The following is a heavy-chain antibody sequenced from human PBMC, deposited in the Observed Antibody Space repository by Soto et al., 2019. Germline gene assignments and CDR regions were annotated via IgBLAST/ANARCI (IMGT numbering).Heavy chain of an antibody. V-gene: IGHV3-7*03. D-gene: IGHD1-26*01. CDR1: GFTFSSYW. CDR3: ARSPGSYFYYYYGMDV. J-gene: IGHJ6*02. Sequence: GGSLRLPCAASGFTFSSYWMSWVRQAPGKGLEWVANIKQDGSEKYYVDSVKGRFTISRDNAKNSLYLQMNSLRAEDTAVYYCARSPGSYFYYYYGMDVWGQGTTVTVSS. CDR2: IKQDGSEK.